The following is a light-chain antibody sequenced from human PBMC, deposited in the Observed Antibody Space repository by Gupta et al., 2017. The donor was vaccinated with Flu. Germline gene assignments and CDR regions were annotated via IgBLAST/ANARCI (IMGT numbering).Light chain of an antibody. CDR2: DKR. J-gene: IGLJ2*01. CDR1: TLKSYN. CDR3: NCRDMSGYYEV. Sequence: GQTVRITCQGGTLKSYNANWYHQKPGQAPLLVMYDKRTRGAGVPFRFSGSGSGDTAAMTGPGARAEADADYYSNCRDMSGYYEVFGGGTKLTVL. V-gene: IGLV3-19*01.